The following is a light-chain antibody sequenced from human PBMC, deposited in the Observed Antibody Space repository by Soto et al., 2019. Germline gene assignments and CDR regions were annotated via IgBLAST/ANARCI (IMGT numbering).Light chain of an antibody. J-gene: IGLJ3*02. CDR1: SSDVGGYNY. Sequence: QSALTQPASVSGSPGQSITISCTGTSSDVGGYNYVSWYQQHPGKAPKLMIYEVSNRPSGVSNRFSGSKSGNTASLTISGLQANDEADYYCNSYTSSSIWVFGGGTKLTVL. V-gene: IGLV2-14*01. CDR3: NSYTSSSIWV. CDR2: EVS.